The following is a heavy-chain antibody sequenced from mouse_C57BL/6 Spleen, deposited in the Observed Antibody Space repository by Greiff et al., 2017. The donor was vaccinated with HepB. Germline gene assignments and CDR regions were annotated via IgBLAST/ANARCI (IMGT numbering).Heavy chain of an antibody. CDR1: GYTFTSYW. CDR3: APVITTVVALDY. D-gene: IGHD1-1*01. J-gene: IGHJ2*01. V-gene: IGHV1-7*01. CDR2: INPSSGYT. Sequence: VQLQQSGAELAKPGASVKLSCKASGYTFTSYWMHGVKQRPGQGREWIGYINPSSGYTKYNQKFKDKATLTADKSSSTAYMQLSSLTYEDSAVYYCAPVITTVVALDYWGQGTTLTVSS.